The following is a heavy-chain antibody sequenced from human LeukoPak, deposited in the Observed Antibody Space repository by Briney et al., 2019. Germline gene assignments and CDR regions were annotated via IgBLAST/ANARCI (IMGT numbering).Heavy chain of an antibody. CDR1: GFTFSDYY. D-gene: IGHD3-22*01. J-gene: IGHJ4*02. CDR3: AKAYGTNGYYQLPIDF. V-gene: IGHV3-11*01. Sequence: GGSLRLSCAASGFTFSDYYTSWIRQAPGKGLEWVSYISSSGTTIYYADSVKGRFTISRDNSRNTLYLQLNNLRADDTALYYCAKAYGTNGYYQLPIDFWGRGTLVTVSS. CDR2: ISSSGTTI.